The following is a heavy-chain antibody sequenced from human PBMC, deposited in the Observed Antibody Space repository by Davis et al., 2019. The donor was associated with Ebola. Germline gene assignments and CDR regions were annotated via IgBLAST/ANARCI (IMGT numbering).Heavy chain of an antibody. CDR1: GYTFTSYG. J-gene: IGHJ5*02. CDR3: ARDDWNQNWFDP. D-gene: IGHD1-1*01. V-gene: IGHV1-18*01. CDR2: ISAYNGNT. Sequence: AASVKVSCKASGYTFTSYGISWVRQAPGQGLEWMGWISAYNGNTNYAQKLQGRVTMTTDTSTSTAYMELRSLRSEDTAVYYCARDDWNQNWFDPWGQGTLVTVSS.